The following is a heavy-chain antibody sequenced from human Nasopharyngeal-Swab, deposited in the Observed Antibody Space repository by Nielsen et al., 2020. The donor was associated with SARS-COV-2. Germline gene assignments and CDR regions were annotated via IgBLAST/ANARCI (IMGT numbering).Heavy chain of an antibody. V-gene: IGHV4-30-2*01. CDR3: ARSKKQQLTLVDY. CDR2: IYHSGST. J-gene: IGHJ4*02. Sequence: SETLSLTCAVSGGSISSGGYSWSWIRQPPGKGLEWIGYIYHSGSTYYNPSLKSRVTISVDRSKNQFSLKLSSVTAADTAVYYCARSKKQQLTLVDYWGQGTLATVSS. D-gene: IGHD6-13*01. CDR1: GGSISSGGYS.